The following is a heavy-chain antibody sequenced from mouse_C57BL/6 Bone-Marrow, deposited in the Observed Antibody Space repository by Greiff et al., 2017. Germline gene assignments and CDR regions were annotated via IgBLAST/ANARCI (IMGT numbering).Heavy chain of an antibody. J-gene: IGHJ2*01. D-gene: IGHD1-1*01. CDR3: TPITTVVGDY. CDR2: IDPANGDT. Sequence: EVKLMESGAELVRPGASVKLSCTASGFNIKDDYMHWVKQRPEQGLEWIGWIDPANGDTEYASKFQGKATITADTSSNTAYLQLSSLTSEDTADYYCTPITTVVGDYWGQGTTLTVSS. CDR1: GFNIKDDY. V-gene: IGHV14-4*01.